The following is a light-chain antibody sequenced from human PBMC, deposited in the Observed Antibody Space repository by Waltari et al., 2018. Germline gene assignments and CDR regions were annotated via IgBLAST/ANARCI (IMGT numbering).Light chain of an antibody. Sequence: SYELTQPTSVSVAPGQTASITCSGDNLGDKYACWYQQKPGQSPVLVIHQDTKRPSGIPGRFSGSNSGNTATLTISGTQAIDEADYYCQAWDSSYARVFGGGTKLTVL. CDR3: QAWDSSYARV. J-gene: IGLJ2*01. CDR2: QDT. CDR1: NLGDKY. V-gene: IGLV3-1*01.